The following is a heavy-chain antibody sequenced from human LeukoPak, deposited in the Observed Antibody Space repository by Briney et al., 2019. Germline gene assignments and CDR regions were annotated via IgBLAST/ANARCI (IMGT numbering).Heavy chain of an antibody. CDR1: GGSFSGYY. CDR3: VRGDDYRFDY. CDR2: INHSGST. J-gene: IGHJ4*02. Sequence: PSETLSLTCAVYGGSFSGYYWSWIRQPPGKGLEWIGEINHSGSTNYNPSLKSRVTISVDMSKNQFSLKLSSVTAADTAVYYCVRGDDYRFDYWGQGALVTVSS. D-gene: IGHD5-12*01. V-gene: IGHV4-34*01.